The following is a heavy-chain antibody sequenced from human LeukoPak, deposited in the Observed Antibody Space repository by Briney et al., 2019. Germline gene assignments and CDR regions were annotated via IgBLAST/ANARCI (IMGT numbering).Heavy chain of an antibody. D-gene: IGHD6-13*01. J-gene: IGHJ6*03. CDR1: GFTFSSYA. Sequence: GGSLRLSCEASGFTFSSYAMHWVRQAPGKGLEWVAFIRYDERNKYYSDSVKGRFTISRDNSKSTLYLQMNSLRAEDTAVYYCARTPEQQLVQGYYYYYMDVWGKGTTVTVSS. CDR3: ARTPEQQLVQGYYYYYMDV. V-gene: IGHV3-30*02. CDR2: IRYDERNK.